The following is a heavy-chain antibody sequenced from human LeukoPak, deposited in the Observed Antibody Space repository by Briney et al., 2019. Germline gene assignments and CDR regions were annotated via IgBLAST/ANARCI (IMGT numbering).Heavy chain of an antibody. Sequence: GGSLRLSCTASGFTFGDYAMSWFRQAPGKGLEWVGFIRSKAYGGTTEYAASVKGRFTISRDDSKSIAYLQMNSLKTEDTAVYYCTRAPNCGGDCWGLDAFDIWGQGTMVTVSS. CDR2: IRSKAYGGTT. CDR3: TRAPNCGGDCWGLDAFDI. CDR1: GFTFGDYA. D-gene: IGHD2-21*02. V-gene: IGHV3-49*03. J-gene: IGHJ3*02.